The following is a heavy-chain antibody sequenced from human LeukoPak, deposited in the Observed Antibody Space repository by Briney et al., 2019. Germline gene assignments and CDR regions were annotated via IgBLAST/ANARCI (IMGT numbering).Heavy chain of an antibody. J-gene: IGHJ4*02. CDR2: TFHSGST. CDR3: ARVGYCGGDCYPFDY. D-gene: IGHD2-21*02. V-gene: IGHV4-39*02. Sequence: SETLSLTCTVSGGSITSSSYYWVWIRQPPGKGLEWIGSTFHSGSTNYNPSLKSRVTISVDTSTNSFSLELSSVTAADTAVYYCARVGYCGGDCYPFDYWGQGTLTTISS. CDR1: GGSITSSSYY.